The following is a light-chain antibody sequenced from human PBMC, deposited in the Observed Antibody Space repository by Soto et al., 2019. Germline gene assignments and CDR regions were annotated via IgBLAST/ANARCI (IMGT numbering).Light chain of an antibody. CDR1: SGHSSYA. V-gene: IGLV4-69*01. J-gene: IGLJ2*01. CDR2: LNSDGSH. CDR3: QTWGTATVV. Sequence: QLVLTQSPSASASLGASVKLTCTLSSGHSSYAIAWHQQHPEKGPRYLMKLNSDGSHSEGDGIPDRFSGSSSGADRYLTISSLQSEDEADYYCQTWGTATVVFGGGTQLTVL.